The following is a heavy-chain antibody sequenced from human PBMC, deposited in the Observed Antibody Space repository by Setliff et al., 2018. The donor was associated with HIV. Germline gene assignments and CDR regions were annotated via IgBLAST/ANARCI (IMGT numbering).Heavy chain of an antibody. J-gene: IGHJ5*02. D-gene: IGHD2-2*01. CDR2: IYPGDFET. V-gene: IGHV5-51*01. CDR3: ARRHRIGSTNGLFDT. CDR1: GYTFMNYW. Sequence: PGESLKISCKASGYTFMNYWIGWVRQVPGEGLEWVGIIYPGDFETRYGPSFRGQVTTSVQKSLNTAYLQWTVLKASDTAMYYGARRHRIGSTNGLFDTWGQGTLVTVSS.